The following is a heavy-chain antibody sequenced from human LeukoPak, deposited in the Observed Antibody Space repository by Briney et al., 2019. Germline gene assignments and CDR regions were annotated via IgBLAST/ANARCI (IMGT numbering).Heavy chain of an antibody. CDR3: ATRHYDFWSGYYQLFDY. D-gene: IGHD3-3*01. V-gene: IGHV1-24*01. J-gene: IGHJ4*02. CDR2: FDPEDGET. CDR1: GCTLTELS. Sequence: ASVKVSCKVSGCTLTELSMHWVRQAPGKGLEWMGGFDPEDGETIYAQKFQGRVTMTEDASTDTAYMELSSLRSEDTAVYYCATRHYDFWSGYYQLFDYWGQGTLVTVSS.